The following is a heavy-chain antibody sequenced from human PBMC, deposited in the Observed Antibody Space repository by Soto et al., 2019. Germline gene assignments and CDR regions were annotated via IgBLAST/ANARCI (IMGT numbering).Heavy chain of an antibody. CDR3: ARDLEQQWLVQCAFDI. Sequence: ASVKVSCKASGYTFTSYGISWVRQAPGQGLEWMGWISAYNGNTNYAQKLQGRVTMTTDTSTSTAYMELRSLRSDDTAVYYCARDLEQQWLVQCAFDIWGQGTMVTVSS. CDR2: ISAYNGNT. V-gene: IGHV1-18*01. CDR1: GYTFTSYG. D-gene: IGHD6-19*01. J-gene: IGHJ3*02.